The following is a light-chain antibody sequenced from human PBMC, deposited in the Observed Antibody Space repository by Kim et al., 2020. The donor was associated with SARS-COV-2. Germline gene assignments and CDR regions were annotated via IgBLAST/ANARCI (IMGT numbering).Light chain of an antibody. CDR3: QQLDASPRT. CDR1: QSVSSSN. J-gene: IGKJ1*01. CDR2: EAY. Sequence: PGERATLSCRASQSVSSSNFAWYQQKPGQAPRLLIYEAYRRVTGIPDRFSGSGSGTDFTLTISRLEPEDFAVYYCQQLDASPRTFGQGTKVDIK. V-gene: IGKV3-20*01.